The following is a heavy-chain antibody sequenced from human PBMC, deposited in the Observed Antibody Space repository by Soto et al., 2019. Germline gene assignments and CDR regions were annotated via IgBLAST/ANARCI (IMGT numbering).Heavy chain of an antibody. Sequence: SETLSLTCTVSGGSISSSSYYWGWIRQPPGKGLEWIGSIYYSGSTYYNPSLKSRVTISVDTSKNQFSLKLSSVTAADTAVYYCARGDFWSGYHFDYWGQGPLVTVSS. CDR1: GGSISSSSYY. CDR2: IYYSGST. J-gene: IGHJ4*02. CDR3: ARGDFWSGYHFDY. V-gene: IGHV4-39*01. D-gene: IGHD3-3*01.